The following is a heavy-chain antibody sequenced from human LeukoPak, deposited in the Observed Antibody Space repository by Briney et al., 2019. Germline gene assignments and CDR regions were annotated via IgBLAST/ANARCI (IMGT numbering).Heavy chain of an antibody. CDR2: INPNSGGT. CDR1: RYTFTCYY. Sequence: ASVKVSCKASRYTFTCYYMHWVRQAPGQGLGWMGWINPNSGGTNYAQKFQGRGTMTMDTSISTAYMEMSGLRSDDTAKYYCARGTGPRGAVVIATYDYWGQGTLVTVSP. D-gene: IGHD2-21*01. V-gene: IGHV1-2*02. J-gene: IGHJ4*02. CDR3: ARGTGPRGAVVIATYDY.